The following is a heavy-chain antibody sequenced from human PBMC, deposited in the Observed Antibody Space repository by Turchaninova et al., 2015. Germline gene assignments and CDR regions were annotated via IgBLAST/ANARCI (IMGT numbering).Heavy chain of an antibody. Sequence: QLQLQESGPGLVTPSETLSLTCTVSAGSNSSSRYYGGWIRQPPGKGLEWIGSIYYSGSTYYNPSLKSRVTISVDTSKNQFSLKLSSVTAADTAVYYCARDHYYDSSGYRYWGQGTLVTVSS. CDR1: AGSNSSSRYY. V-gene: IGHV4-39*07. CDR2: IYYSGST. CDR3: ARDHYYDSSGYRY. J-gene: IGHJ4*02. D-gene: IGHD3-22*01.